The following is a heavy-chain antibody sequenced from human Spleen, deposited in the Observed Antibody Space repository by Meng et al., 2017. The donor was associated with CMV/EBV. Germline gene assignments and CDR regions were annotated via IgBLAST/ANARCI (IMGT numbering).Heavy chain of an antibody. CDR2: ISGSGGST. V-gene: IGHV3-23*01. D-gene: IGHD3-3*01. J-gene: IGHJ6*02. Sequence: GESLKISCAASGFTFSSYAMSWVRQAPGKGLEWVSAISGSGGSTYYADSVKGRFTISRDNSKNTLYLQMNSLRAEDTAVYYCARDRREIFGVVIAYYGMDVWGQGTTVTVSS. CDR1: GFTFSSYA. CDR3: ARDRREIFGVVIAYYGMDV.